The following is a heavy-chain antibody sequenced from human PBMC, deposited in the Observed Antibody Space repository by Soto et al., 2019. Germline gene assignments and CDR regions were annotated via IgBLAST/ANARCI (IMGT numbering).Heavy chain of an antibody. J-gene: IGHJ6*02. V-gene: IGHV1-2*04. CDR2: INPNSGGT. Sequence: ASVKVSCKASGYTFTGYYMHWVRQAPGQGLEWMGWINPNSGGTNYAQKFQGWVTMTRDTSISTAYMELSRLRSDDTAVYYCARDRNDFWSGYPQYNYYYYGMDVWGQGTTVTVS. D-gene: IGHD3-3*01. CDR1: GYTFTGYY. CDR3: ARDRNDFWSGYPQYNYYYYGMDV.